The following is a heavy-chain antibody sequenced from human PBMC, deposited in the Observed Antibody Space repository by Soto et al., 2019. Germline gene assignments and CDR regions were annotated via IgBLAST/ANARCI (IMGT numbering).Heavy chain of an antibody. V-gene: IGHV1-18*04. D-gene: IGHD2-2*01. CDR2: ISAYNGNT. Sequence: ASVKVSCKASGYSFTSYGISWVRQAPGQGLEWMGWISAYNGNTNYEQKLQGRVTMTTDTSTSTAYMELRSLRSDDAAVYYCARVRCSSTSCYFGEDYYNYGLDFWGQGTTVTVSS. J-gene: IGHJ6*02. CDR1: GYSFTSYG. CDR3: ARVRCSSTSCYFGEDYYNYGLDF.